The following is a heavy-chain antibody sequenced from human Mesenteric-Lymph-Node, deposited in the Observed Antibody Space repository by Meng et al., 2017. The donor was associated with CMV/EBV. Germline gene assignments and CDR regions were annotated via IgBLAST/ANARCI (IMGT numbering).Heavy chain of an antibody. CDR2: ISSRSSFI. V-gene: IGHV3-21*01. J-gene: IGHJ4*02. CDR3: ARRSRDGYNFDY. CDR1: GLTFSNYS. D-gene: IGHD5-24*01. Sequence: GESLKISCAASGLTFSNYSMNWVRQAPGKGLEWVASISSRSSFIYYADSVKGRFTISRDNAKNSLYLQMNSLRPEDTAIYYCARRSRDGYNFDYWGQGTLVTVSS.